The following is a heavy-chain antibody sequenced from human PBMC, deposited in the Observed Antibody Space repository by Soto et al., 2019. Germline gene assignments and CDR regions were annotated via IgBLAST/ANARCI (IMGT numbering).Heavy chain of an antibody. Sequence: GGSLRLSCAPSGFILTNYAMNWVRQAPGKGLEWVSVIGGRGNSAYYADSVQGRFTISRDNSKNALSLQMSSLTADDTAIYYCVREGRGSFDFWGRGTMVTVSS. J-gene: IGHJ3*01. D-gene: IGHD5-12*01. CDR2: IGGRGNSA. CDR1: GFILTNYA. CDR3: VREGRGSFDF. V-gene: IGHV3-23*01.